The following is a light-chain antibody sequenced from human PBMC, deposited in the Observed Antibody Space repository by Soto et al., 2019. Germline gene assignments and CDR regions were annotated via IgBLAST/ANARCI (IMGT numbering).Light chain of an antibody. J-gene: IGKJ5*01. CDR2: DAS. CDR3: QQYGSSST. V-gene: IGKV3-20*01. CDR1: QSVTSN. Sequence: EIVLTQSPGTLSLSPGERATLSCRASQSVTSNLAWYQQKPGQAPRLLIYDASNRATGIPDRFSGSGSGTDFTLTISRLEPEDFAVYYCQQYGSSSTFGQGTRLEIK.